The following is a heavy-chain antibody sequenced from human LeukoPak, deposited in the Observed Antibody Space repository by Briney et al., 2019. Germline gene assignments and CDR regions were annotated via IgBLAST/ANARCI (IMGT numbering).Heavy chain of an antibody. V-gene: IGHV1-8*01. CDR1: GYTFTSSD. Sequence: ASVKVSCKASGYTFTSSDINWVRQATGQGLEWMGWMNPNSGNTGYAQKFQGRVTMTRDTSMSTAYMELSRLRSDDTAVYYCARGSKYSSSWYDYWGQGTLVTVSS. D-gene: IGHD6-6*01. J-gene: IGHJ4*02. CDR3: ARGSKYSSSWYDY. CDR2: MNPNSGNT.